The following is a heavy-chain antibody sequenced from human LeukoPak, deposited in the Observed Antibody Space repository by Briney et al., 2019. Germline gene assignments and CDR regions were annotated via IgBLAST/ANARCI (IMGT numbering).Heavy chain of an antibody. D-gene: IGHD5-24*01. Sequence: KASETLSLTCTVSGDSISSYYWSWIRQPPGRGLAWIGYIYSSASTNYNPSPKRRVTISVDTSKNQFSLKLSSVTAADTAVYYCARAREMATTIFDYWGQGTLVTVSS. J-gene: IGHJ4*02. CDR3: ARAREMATTIFDY. CDR1: GDSISSYY. V-gene: IGHV4-59*01. CDR2: IYSSAST.